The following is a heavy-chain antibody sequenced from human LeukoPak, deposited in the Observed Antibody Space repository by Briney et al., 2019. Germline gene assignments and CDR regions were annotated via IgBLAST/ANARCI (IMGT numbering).Heavy chain of an antibody. CDR1: GFTFNSYA. Sequence: PGGSLRLSCAASGFTFNSYAMSWVRQAPGKGLEWVSSISDTGGYTYYADSMKGRFTISRDNSKNTLYLQMNSLRAEDTAVYHCANGGSMAHEKIHNWGQGTLVTVSS. CDR2: ISDTGGYT. V-gene: IGHV3-23*01. D-gene: IGHD2/OR15-2a*01. J-gene: IGHJ4*02. CDR3: ANGGSMAHEKIHN.